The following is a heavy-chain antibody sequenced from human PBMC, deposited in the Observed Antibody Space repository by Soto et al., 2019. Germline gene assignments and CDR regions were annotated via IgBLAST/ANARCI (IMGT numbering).Heavy chain of an antibody. CDR2: IYYSGST. D-gene: IGHD2-15*01. CDR1: GGSISSGDYY. Sequence: QVQLQESGPGLVKPSQTLSLTCTVSGGSISSGDYYWSWIRQPPGKGLEWIGYIYYSGSTYYNPSRKRRVTISVDTSKHQLSLKLRSVTAADTAVYYCARAGGRWSPPGDYWGPGTLVTVSS. J-gene: IGHJ4*02. V-gene: IGHV4-30-4*01. CDR3: ARAGGRWSPPGDY.